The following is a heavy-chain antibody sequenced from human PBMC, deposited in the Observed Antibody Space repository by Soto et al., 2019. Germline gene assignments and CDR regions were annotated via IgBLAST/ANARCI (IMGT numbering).Heavy chain of an antibody. Sequence: QVQLVESGGGVVQPGRSLRLSCAASGFTFSSYAMHWVRQAPGKGLEWVAVISYDGSNKYYADSVKGRFTISRDNSKNTLYLKMNSLRAEDTAVYYCASLKGTWWGQGTLVTVSS. CDR1: GFTFSSYA. D-gene: IGHD1-1*01. V-gene: IGHV3-30-3*01. J-gene: IGHJ4*02. CDR2: ISYDGSNK. CDR3: ASLKGTW.